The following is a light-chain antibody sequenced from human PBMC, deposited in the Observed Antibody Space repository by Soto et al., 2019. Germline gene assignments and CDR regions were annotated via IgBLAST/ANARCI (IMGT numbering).Light chain of an antibody. Sequence: EIVLTQSPGTLSLCPGERATLSCRASQSVSSSYLGWYQQKPGQAPRLLIYGASSRATGIPDRFSGSGSGTDFTLTISRLEPEDFAVYYCQQFGSSPLFTFGPGTKVDVK. V-gene: IGKV3-20*01. CDR2: GAS. CDR1: QSVSSSY. CDR3: QQFGSSPLFT. J-gene: IGKJ3*01.